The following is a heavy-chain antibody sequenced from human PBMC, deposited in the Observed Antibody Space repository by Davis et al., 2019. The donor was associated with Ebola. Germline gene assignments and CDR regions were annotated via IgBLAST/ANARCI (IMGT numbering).Heavy chain of an antibody. CDR2: MNPNSGNT. CDR3: ARGRGRFGELIKNWFDP. V-gene: IGHV1-8*01. D-gene: IGHD3-10*01. Sequence: SVTVSCKASGYTFTRYDINWVRQATGQGLEWMGWMNPNSGNTGYAQKFQGRVTMTRDTSISTAYMELSSLRSEDTAVYYCARGRGRFGELIKNWFDPWGQGTLVTVSS. CDR1: GYTFTRYD. J-gene: IGHJ5*02.